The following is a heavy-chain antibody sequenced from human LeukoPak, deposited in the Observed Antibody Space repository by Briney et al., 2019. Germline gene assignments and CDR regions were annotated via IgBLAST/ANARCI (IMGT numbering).Heavy chain of an antibody. CDR1: GFTFSSYG. CDR3: ARDRGIVTIFGVVIPNYDYGMDV. D-gene: IGHD3-3*01. J-gene: IGHJ6*01. V-gene: IGHV3-33*01. CDR2: IWYDGSNK. Sequence: GGSLTLSCAASGFTFSSYGMHWVRQAPGKGLEWVAVIWYDGSNKYYADSVKGRFTISRDNSKNTLYLQMNSLRAEDTAVYYCARDRGIVTIFGVVIPNYDYGMDVWGNRISVSASS.